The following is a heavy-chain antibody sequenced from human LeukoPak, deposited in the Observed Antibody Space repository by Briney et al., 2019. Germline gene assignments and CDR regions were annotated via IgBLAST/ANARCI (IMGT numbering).Heavy chain of an antibody. CDR1: GGSISSYY. CDR3: ARSVGDYDYFDY. Sequence: SETLSLTCTVSGGSISSYYWSWIRQPAGKGLEWIGYIYYSGSTNYNPSLKSRVTISVDTSKNQFSLKLSSVTAADTAVYYCARSVGDYDYFDYWGQGTLVTVSS. D-gene: IGHD4-17*01. J-gene: IGHJ4*02. V-gene: IGHV4-59*08. CDR2: IYYSGST.